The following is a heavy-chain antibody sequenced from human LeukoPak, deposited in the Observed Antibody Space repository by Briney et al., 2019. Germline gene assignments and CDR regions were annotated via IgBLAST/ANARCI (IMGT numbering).Heavy chain of an antibody. V-gene: IGHV3-23*01. CDR3: AKRGGLPPLDYYYYYMDV. J-gene: IGHJ6*03. D-gene: IGHD2-21*02. CDR2: ISGSGGST. Sequence: GGSLRLSCAASGFTFSSFAMSWVRQAPGKGLEWVSAISGSGGSTYYADSVKGRFTISRDNSKNTLYLQMNSLRAEDTAVYYCAKRGGLPPLDYYYYYMDVWGKGTTDTVSS. CDR1: GFTFSSFA.